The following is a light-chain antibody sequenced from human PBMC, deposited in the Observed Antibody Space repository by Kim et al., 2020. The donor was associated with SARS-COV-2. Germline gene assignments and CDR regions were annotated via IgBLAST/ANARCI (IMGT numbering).Light chain of an antibody. Sequence: QSVLTKPPSVSTAPGQKVTISCSGRRSNIGNNPVSWYQQFPGTAPKLITYDNDKRPSGIPDRFSSSKSGTSATLGITGLRTGDEADYYCATWDSSLSVGVFGGGTQLTVL. CDR1: RSNIGNNP. CDR2: DND. CDR3: ATWDSSLSVGV. J-gene: IGLJ7*01. V-gene: IGLV1-51*01.